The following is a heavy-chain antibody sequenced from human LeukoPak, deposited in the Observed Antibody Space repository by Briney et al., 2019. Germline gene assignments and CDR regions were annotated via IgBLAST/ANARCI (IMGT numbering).Heavy chain of an antibody. D-gene: IGHD6-19*01. J-gene: IGHJ3*02. Sequence: ASVKVSCKASGYTFTAYYMHWVRQAPGQGLEWMGWINPNSGGTNYAQKFQGRVTMTRDTSISTAYLELSSLRSDDTAAYYCAGDSSGWSDDGFDIWGQGTMVTVSS. CDR1: GYTFTAYY. V-gene: IGHV1-2*02. CDR2: INPNSGGT. CDR3: AGDSSGWSDDGFDI.